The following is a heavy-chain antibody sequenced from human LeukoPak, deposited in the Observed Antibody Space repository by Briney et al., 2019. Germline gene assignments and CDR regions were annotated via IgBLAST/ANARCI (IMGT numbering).Heavy chain of an antibody. D-gene: IGHD3-10*01. V-gene: IGHV4-38-2*02. CDR3: ARATVRSSGVYWFDP. CDR2: IYHSGST. CDR1: GYSISSGYY. J-gene: IGHJ5*02. Sequence: SETLSLTCTVSGYSISSGYYWGWIRQPPGKGLEWIGSIYHSGSTYYNPSLKSRVTISVDTSKNQFSLKLSSVTAADTAVYYCARATVRSSGVYWFDPWGQGTLVTVSS.